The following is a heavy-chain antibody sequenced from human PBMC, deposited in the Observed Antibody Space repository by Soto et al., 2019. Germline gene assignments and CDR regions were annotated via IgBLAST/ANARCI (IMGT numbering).Heavy chain of an antibody. CDR3: AHRVLRAVFGLVTTTAIYFDF. J-gene: IGHJ4*02. CDR1: GFSLTTSGVG. D-gene: IGHD3-3*01. V-gene: IGHV2-5*02. Sequence: QITLNESGPTVVKPTETLTLTCTFSGFSLTTSGVGVGWVRQSPGKAPEWLAFIYWDDDKRYSTTLKSRLTITKDPSKIQVVLTMAYVDPADTATYYCAHRVLRAVFGLVTTTAIYFDFWGQGTPVVVSS. CDR2: IYWDDDK.